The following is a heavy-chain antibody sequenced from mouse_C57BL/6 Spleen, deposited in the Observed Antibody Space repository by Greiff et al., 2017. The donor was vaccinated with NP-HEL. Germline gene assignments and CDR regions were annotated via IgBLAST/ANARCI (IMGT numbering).Heavy chain of an antibody. D-gene: IGHD1-1*01. CDR2: ISSGSSTI. V-gene: IGHV5-17*01. CDR3: ARVITTVVAPYAMDY. J-gene: IGHJ4*01. CDR1: GFTFSDYG. Sequence: DVKLVESGGGLVKPGGSLKLSCAASGFTFSDYGMHWVRQAPEKGLEWVAYISSGSSTIYYADTVKGRFTISRDNAKNTLFLQMTSLRSEDTAMYYCARVITTVVAPYAMDYWGQGTSVTVSS.